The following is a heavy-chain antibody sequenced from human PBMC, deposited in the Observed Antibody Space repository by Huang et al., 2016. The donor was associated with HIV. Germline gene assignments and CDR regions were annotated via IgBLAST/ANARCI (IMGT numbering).Heavy chain of an antibody. D-gene: IGHD3-22*01. CDR2: RAKDGRDK. Sequence: QVPLVESGGGVVQPGRSLRLSCGASGFVLNNYVLHWVRQTRGKGREWVEGRAKDGRDKHYAESVKGRFTISKDNSKNTLYLEMDSLTPEDTGVYYCAREGGSSGDCGYFGPWGQGAQVTVAT. J-gene: IGHJ4*02. V-gene: IGHV3-30*03. CDR3: AREGGSSGDCGYFGP. CDR1: GFVLNNYV.